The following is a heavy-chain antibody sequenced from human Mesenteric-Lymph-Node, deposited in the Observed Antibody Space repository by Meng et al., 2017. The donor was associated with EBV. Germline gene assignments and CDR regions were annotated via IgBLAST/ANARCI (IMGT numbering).Heavy chain of an antibody. J-gene: IGHJ4*02. Sequence: QEQLVQSGAEVKQPGASVKVSCKASGYYFTDYDVDWVRQAPGQGLEWMGRINPKSGDTNYAQRFQGRVTMTRDTSISTAYMELSGLRSDDTAFYYCANDGSPFDYWGQGTLVTVSS. CDR2: INPKSGDT. D-gene: IGHD5-24*01. V-gene: IGHV1-2*06. CDR1: GYYFTDYD. CDR3: ANDGSPFDY.